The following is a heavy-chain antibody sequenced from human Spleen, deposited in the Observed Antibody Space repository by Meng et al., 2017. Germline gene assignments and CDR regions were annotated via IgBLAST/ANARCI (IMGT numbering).Heavy chain of an antibody. Sequence: GGSLRLSCAGSGSGLMFSRYWMSWVRQAPGKGPEWVANIKDDGSQKSYVDSVKGRFTISRDNAKNSLYLEMNSLRDEDTAIYYCAREDQWGQGTLVTVSS. CDR1: GSGLMFSRYW. CDR3: AREDQ. CDR2: IKDDGSQK. D-gene: IGHD2-2*01. V-gene: IGHV3-7*01. J-gene: IGHJ4*02.